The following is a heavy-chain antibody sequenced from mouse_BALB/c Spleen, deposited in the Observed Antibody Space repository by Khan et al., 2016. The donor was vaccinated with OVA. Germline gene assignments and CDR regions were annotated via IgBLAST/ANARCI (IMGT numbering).Heavy chain of an antibody. D-gene: IGHD2-13*01. V-gene: IGHV5-4*02. CDR1: GFTFSDYY. Sequence: EVELVESGGGLVKPGGSLKLSCAASGFTFSDYYMYWVRQTPEKRLEWVATISDGGNHIYYPDNVKGRFTISRDDVTNTPYLQMTSLKSEDTAMYYCARGFYGDPFAYWGQGTLVSVSA. J-gene: IGHJ3*01. CDR2: ISDGGNHI. CDR3: ARGFYGDPFAY.